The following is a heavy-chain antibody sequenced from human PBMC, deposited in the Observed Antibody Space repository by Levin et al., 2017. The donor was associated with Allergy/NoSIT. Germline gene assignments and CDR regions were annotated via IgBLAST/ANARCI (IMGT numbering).Heavy chain of an antibody. CDR2: ISDSGGST. V-gene: IGHV3-23*01. CDR3: AKAPTVDCSSTTCSRYYFDY. D-gene: IGHD2-2*01. CDR1: GFTFSSYA. J-gene: IGHJ4*02. Sequence: GESLKISCAASGFTFSSYAMNWVRQAPGKGLEWVSAISDSGGSTYYADSVKGRFTISRDNSKNTLYLQMNSLRAEDTAVYYCAKAPTVDCSSTTCSRYYFDYWGQGTLVTVSS.